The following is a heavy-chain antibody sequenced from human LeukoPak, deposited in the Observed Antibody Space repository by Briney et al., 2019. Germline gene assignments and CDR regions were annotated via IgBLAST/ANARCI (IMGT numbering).Heavy chain of an antibody. V-gene: IGHV4-39*01. CDR1: GGSISSSSYY. CDR3: ARHAGGYSGSGSYSANDY. J-gene: IGHJ4*02. D-gene: IGHD3-10*01. Sequence: KTSETLSLTCTVSGGSISSSSYYWGWIRQPPGKGLEWIGSIYYSGNTYYNPSLKSRVTISIDTSKNQFSLKLSSVTAADTAVYYCARHAGGYSGSGSYSANDYWGQGTLVTVSS. CDR2: IYYSGNT.